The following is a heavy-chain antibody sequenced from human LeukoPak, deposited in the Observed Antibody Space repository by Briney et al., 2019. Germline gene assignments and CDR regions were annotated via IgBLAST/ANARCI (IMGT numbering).Heavy chain of an antibody. V-gene: IGHV4-61*01. D-gene: IGHD1-26*01. CDR1: GDSVGSGRFY. CDR2: IDDSGST. J-gene: IGHJ4*02. CDR3: ASGGSYYVLHY. Sequence: SETLSLPCSVSGDSVGSGRFYWCWIRQPPGKGLEWIAYIDDSGSTNYNPSLKTRVTISVDTSKTQFFLKVRSVTAADTAVYYCASGGSYYVLHYWGQGTLVTVSS.